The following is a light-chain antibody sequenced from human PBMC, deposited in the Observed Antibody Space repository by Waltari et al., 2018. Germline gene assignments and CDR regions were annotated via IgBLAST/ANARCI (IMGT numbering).Light chain of an antibody. CDR2: AAS. CDR1: QSISSY. J-gene: IGKJ5*01. CDR3: QQSYSTPIT. V-gene: IGKV1-39*01. Sequence: DIQMTQSPSSLSASVRDRVTSTCRASQSISSYLNWYQQKPGKAPKLLSYAASSLQSRVPSRFSGSGSGTDFTLTISSLQPEDFATYYCQQSYSTPITFGQGTRLEIK.